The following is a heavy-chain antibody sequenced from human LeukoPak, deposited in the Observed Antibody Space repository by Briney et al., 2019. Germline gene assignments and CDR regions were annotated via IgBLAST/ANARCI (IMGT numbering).Heavy chain of an antibody. CDR2: IYYSGST. V-gene: IGHV4-39*01. D-gene: IGHD2-2*01. CDR3: ARHPLTYCSSTSCYG. Sequence: SETLSLTCTVSGGSISSSSYYWGCIRQPPGKGLEWIGSIYYSGSTYYNPSLKSRVTISVDTSKNQFSLKLSSVTAADTAVYYCARHPLTYCSSTSCYGWGQGTLVTVSS. J-gene: IGHJ4*02. CDR1: GGSISSSSYY.